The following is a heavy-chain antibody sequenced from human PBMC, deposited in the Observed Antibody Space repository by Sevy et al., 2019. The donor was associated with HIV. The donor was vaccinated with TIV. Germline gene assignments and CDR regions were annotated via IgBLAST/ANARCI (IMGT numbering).Heavy chain of an antibody. CDR3: AKMGRTLAGDY. Sequence: GGSLRLSCAASGFTFSSYAMSWVRQAPGKGLYWVSTISTSGVSTYYADSVKGRFTISRDNSRNTLFLQMYSLRAEDTAVYYCAKMGRTLAGDYWGQRTLVTVSS. CDR1: GFTFSSYA. J-gene: IGHJ4*02. V-gene: IGHV3-23*01. D-gene: IGHD6-19*01. CDR2: ISTSGVST.